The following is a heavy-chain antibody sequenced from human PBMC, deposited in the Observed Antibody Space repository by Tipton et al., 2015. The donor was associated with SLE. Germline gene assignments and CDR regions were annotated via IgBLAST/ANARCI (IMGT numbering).Heavy chain of an antibody. CDR1: GDSISSYY. CDR2: VFHTGST. D-gene: IGHD3-3*01. Sequence: TLSLTCTVSGDSISSYYWTWIRQPPGKGLEWLGYVFHTGSTNYNPSLNGRVTMSVDTSKNQFSLRLKSVTTADTAVYYCARARPLFNWFDPWGQGTLAIVSS. J-gene: IGHJ5*02. CDR3: ARARPLFNWFDP. V-gene: IGHV4-59*01.